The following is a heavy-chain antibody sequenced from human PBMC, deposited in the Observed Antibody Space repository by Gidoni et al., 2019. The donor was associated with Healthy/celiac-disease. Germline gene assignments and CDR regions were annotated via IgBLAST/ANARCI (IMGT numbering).Heavy chain of an antibody. Sequence: QVQLVESGGGVVQPGRSLRLSCAASGFTFSSYGMHWVRQAPGKGLEWVAVISYDGSNKYYADSVKGRFTISRDNSKNTLYLQMNSLRAEDTAVYYCAKESTIFGVVWGQGTLVTVSS. D-gene: IGHD3-3*01. V-gene: IGHV3-30*18. J-gene: IGHJ4*02. CDR1: GFTFSSYG. CDR2: ISYDGSNK. CDR3: AKESTIFGVV.